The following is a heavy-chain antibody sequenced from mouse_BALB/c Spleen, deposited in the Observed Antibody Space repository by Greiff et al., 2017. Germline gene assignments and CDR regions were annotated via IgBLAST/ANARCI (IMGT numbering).Heavy chain of an antibody. CDR2: ISCYNGAT. J-gene: IGHJ1*01. V-gene: IGHV1S34*01. CDR1: GYSFTGYY. Sequence: LVKTGASVKISCKASGYSFTGYYMHWVKQSHGKSLEWIGYISCYNGATSYNQKFKGKATFTVDTSSSTAYMQFNSLTSEDSAVYYWARGELTGTWYFDVWGAGTTVTVSS. D-gene: IGHD4-1*01. CDR3: ARGELTGTWYFDV.